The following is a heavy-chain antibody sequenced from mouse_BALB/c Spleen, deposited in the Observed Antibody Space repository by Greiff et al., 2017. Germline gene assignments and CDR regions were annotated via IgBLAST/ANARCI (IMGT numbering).Heavy chain of an antibody. J-gene: IGHJ3*01. Sequence: VQLKQSGPGLVKPSQSLSLTCTVTGYSITSDYAWNWIRQFPGNKLEWMGYISYSGSTSYNPSLKSRISITRDTSKNQFFLQLNSVTTEDTATYYCARDGYYVWFAYWGQGTLVTVSA. D-gene: IGHD2-3*01. CDR3: ARDGYYVWFAY. V-gene: IGHV3-2*02. CDR1: GYSITSDYA. CDR2: ISYSGST.